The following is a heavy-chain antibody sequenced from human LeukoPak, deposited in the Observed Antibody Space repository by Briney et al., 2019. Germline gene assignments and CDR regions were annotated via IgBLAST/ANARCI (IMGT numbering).Heavy chain of an antibody. V-gene: IGHV1-2*04. CDR1: GYTFTGYC. J-gene: IGHJ3*02. CDR3: ARARIGPDDAFDI. Sequence: ASVKVSCKASGYTFTGYCMHWVRQAPGQGLEWMGWINPNSGGTNYAQKFQGWVTMTRDTSISTVYMELSRLRSDDTAVYYCARARIGPDDAFDIWGQGTKVTVSS. CDR2: INPNSGGT. D-gene: IGHD1-14*01.